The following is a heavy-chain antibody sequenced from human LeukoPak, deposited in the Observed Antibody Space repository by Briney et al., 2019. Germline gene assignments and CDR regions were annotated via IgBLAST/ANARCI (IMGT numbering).Heavy chain of an antibody. Sequence: SETLSLTCTVSGGSISSYYWSWIRQPPGKGLEWIGYIYYSGSTNYNPSLKSRVTISVDTSKNQFSLKLSSVTAADTAVYYCVRGGRFPCDYWGQGTLVTVSS. CDR2: IYYSGST. V-gene: IGHV4-59*01. CDR3: VRGGRFPCDY. D-gene: IGHD2-21*01. J-gene: IGHJ4*02. CDR1: GGSISSYY.